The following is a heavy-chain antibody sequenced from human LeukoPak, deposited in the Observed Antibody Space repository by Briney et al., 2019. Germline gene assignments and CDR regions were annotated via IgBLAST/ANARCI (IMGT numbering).Heavy chain of an antibody. CDR2: IYYSGST. CDR3: ARDLRYSGSYYPEAAFDY. Sequence: GSLRLSCAASGFTFSSYAMSWVRQAPGKGLEWIGYIYYSGSTNYNPSLKSRVTISVHTSKNQFSLKLSSVTAADTAVYYCARDLRYSGSYYPEAAFDYWGQGTLVTVSS. V-gene: IGHV4-59*01. CDR1: GFTFSSYA. D-gene: IGHD1-26*01. J-gene: IGHJ4*02.